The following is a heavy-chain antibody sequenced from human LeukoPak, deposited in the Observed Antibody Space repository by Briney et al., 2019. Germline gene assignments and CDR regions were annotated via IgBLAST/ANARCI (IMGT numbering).Heavy chain of an antibody. J-gene: IGHJ4*02. CDR3: YIPYFDTSAYKGY. V-gene: IGHV3-23*01. CDR1: RFSFSNYA. D-gene: IGHD3-22*01. CDR2: ISGGGGST. Sequence: GGSLRLSCAASRFSFSNYAMSWVRQAPGKGLEWVSGISGGGGSTYYADSVKGRFTISRDNSKNTLYLQMSSLRAEDTAVYYCYIPYFDTSAYKGYWGQGTLVTVSS.